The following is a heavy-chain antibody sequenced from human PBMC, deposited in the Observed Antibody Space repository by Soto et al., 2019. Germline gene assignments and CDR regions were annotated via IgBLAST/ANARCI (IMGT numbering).Heavy chain of an antibody. V-gene: IGHV4-30-2*01. D-gene: IGHD6-6*01. CDR2: IYNSGST. CDR1: GGSISSGTDS. J-gene: IGHJ4*02. Sequence: LSLTCAVSGGSISSGTDSWSWIRLPPGKALEWIGYIYNSGSTYYNPSLKSRVTISVDRSKNQFSLKLSSVTAADTAVYYCARDQRSSSGRHFDYWGQGTPVTVSS. CDR3: ARDQRSSSGRHFDY.